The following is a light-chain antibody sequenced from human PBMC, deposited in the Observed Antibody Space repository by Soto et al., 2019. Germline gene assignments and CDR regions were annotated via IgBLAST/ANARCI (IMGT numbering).Light chain of an antibody. CDR1: QSVLYSSNNKNY. Sequence: DIVMTQSPDSLAVSLGERATINCKSSQSVLYSSNNKNYLAWYQQKPGQPPKLLIYWASTRESGVPDRFSGSGSGTDVTLTISSVQAEDVAVYYCKQYYSTPWTFGQGTKVEIK. V-gene: IGKV4-1*01. J-gene: IGKJ1*01. CDR3: KQYYSTPWT. CDR2: WAS.